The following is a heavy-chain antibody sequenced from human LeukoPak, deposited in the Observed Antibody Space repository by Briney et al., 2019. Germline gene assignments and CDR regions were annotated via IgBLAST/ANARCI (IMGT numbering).Heavy chain of an antibody. CDR1: GGSISSSSYY. CDR2: IYYSGST. CDR3: ARDPPGRYSGYVDY. Sequence: SETLSLTCTVSGGSISSSSYYWGWIRQPPEKGLEWIGSIYYSGSTYYNPSLKSRVTISVDTSKNQFSLKLSSVTAADTAVYYCARDPPGRYSGYVDYWGQGTLVTVSS. V-gene: IGHV4-39*07. D-gene: IGHD5-12*01. J-gene: IGHJ4*02.